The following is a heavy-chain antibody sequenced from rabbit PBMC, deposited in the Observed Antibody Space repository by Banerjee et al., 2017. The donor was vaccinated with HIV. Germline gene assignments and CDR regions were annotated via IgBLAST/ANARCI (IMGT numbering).Heavy chain of an antibody. V-gene: IGHV1S40*01. Sequence: QSLEESGGDLVKPGASLTLTCTASGFSFSVNYHMCWVRQASGKGLEWIACIYAGSGGSTYYASWAKGRFTISKTSSTAVTLQMTSLTAADTATYFCARDFLVAPYYFSLWGPGTLVTVS. CDR3: ARDFLVAPYYFSL. J-gene: IGHJ4*01. CDR2: IYAGSGGST. CDR1: GFSFSVNYH. D-gene: IGHD4-1*01.